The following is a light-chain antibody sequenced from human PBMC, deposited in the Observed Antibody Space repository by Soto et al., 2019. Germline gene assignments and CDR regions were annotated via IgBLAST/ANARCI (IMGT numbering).Light chain of an antibody. CDR3: QQYHNWPWT. CDR1: QSVTSN. Sequence: EIVMTQSPATLSVSPVERATLSCMASQSVTSNLAWYQQKPGQAPRLLIYDASSRATGIPARFSGSGSGTEFTLTISSLQSEDFAVYYCQQYHNWPWTFGQGTKVDIK. CDR2: DAS. V-gene: IGKV3-15*01. J-gene: IGKJ1*01.